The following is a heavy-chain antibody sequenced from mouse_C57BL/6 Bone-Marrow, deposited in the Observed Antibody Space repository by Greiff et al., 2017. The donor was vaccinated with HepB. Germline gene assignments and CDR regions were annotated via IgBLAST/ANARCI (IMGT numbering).Heavy chain of an antibody. CDR2: ISYDGSN. V-gene: IGHV3-6*01. CDR3: AREKTAQAAWFAY. CDR1: GYSITSGYY. J-gene: IGHJ3*01. D-gene: IGHD3-2*02. Sequence: VQLKQSGPGLVKPSQSLSLTCSVTGYSITSGYYWNWIRQFPGNKLEWMGYISYDGSNNYNPSLKNRISITRDTSKNQFFLKLNSVTTEDTATYYCAREKTAQAAWFAYWGQGTLVTVSA.